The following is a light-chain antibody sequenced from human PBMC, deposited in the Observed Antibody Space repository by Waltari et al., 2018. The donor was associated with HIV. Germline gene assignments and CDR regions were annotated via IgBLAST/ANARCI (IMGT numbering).Light chain of an antibody. V-gene: IGLV2-23*02. CDR2: DVS. Sequence: QSALTQPASVSGSPGQSSTIPCPGTSSDVGGSNYVSWYQQHPGKAPKLMIYDVSKRPSGVSNRFSGSKSGKTASLTISGLQAEDEADYYCCSYAGSSTCGFGTGTKVTVL. J-gene: IGLJ1*01. CDR1: SSDVGGSNY. CDR3: CSYAGSSTCG.